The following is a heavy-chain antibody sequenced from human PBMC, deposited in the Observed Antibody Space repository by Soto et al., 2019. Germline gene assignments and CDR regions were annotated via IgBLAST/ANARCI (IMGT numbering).Heavy chain of an antibody. V-gene: IGHV3-23*01. CDR2: NSGSSGST. D-gene: IGHD6-25*01. CDR3: AKGAATFDY. Sequence: GGSLRLSCAASGFTFSTYAMSWVRQAPGKRLERISTNSGSSGSTYYADSVKGRFTISRDNSKNTLYLQMNSLRVEDTAVYYCAKGAATFDYWGQETLVTVSS. J-gene: IGHJ4*02. CDR1: GFTFSTYA.